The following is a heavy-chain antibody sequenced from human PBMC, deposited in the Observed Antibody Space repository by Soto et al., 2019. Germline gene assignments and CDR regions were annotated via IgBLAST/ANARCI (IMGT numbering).Heavy chain of an antibody. CDR1: VGPSSSGGYS. D-gene: IGHD1-1*01. CDR3: ARDRNGLGGIDF. V-gene: IGHV4-30-2*01. J-gene: IGHJ4*02. CDR2: ISQSGSA. Sequence: PSESLSLTCVVSVGPSSSGGYSWTWILQPPGRGLEWIGYISQSGSADYNPSLKSRVTISVDTSKNQFSLRLSSVTAADTAVYYCARDRNGLGGIDFWGQGILVTVSS.